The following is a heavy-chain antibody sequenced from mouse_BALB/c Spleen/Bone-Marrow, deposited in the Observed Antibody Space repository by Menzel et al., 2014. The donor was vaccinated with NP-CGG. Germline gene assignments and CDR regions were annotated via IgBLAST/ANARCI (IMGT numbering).Heavy chain of an antibody. J-gene: IGHJ4*01. CDR2: ISSGGSYT. D-gene: IGHD1-1*01. V-gene: IGHV5-6-4*01. CDR1: GFTFSSYT. Sequence: DVKLVESGGGLVKPGGSLKLSCAASGFTFSSYTMSWVRQTPEKRLEWVATISSGGSYTYYPDSVKGRFTISRDNAKNTLYLQMSSLKSEDTAMYYCTRDPFYYGSSYAMDYWGHGTSTTVSS. CDR3: TRDPFYYGSSYAMDY.